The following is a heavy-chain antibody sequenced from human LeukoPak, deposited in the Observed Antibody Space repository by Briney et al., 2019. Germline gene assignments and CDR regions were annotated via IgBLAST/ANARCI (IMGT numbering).Heavy chain of an antibody. V-gene: IGHV4-34*01. D-gene: IGHD5-12*01. Sequence: PSETLSLTCAVYGGSFSGYYWSWIRQPPGKGLEWIGEINHSGSTNYNPSLKSRVTISVDTSKNQFSLKLSSVTAADTAVYYCAKDPRGWLRPYYFDYWGQGTLVTVSS. CDR3: AKDPRGWLRPYYFDY. CDR1: GGSFSGYY. J-gene: IGHJ4*02. CDR2: INHSGST.